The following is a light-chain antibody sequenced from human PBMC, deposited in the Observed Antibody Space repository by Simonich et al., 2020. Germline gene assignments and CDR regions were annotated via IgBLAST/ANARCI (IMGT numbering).Light chain of an antibody. CDR3: QQYNSYST. CDR2: KAA. V-gene: IGKV1-5*03. J-gene: IGKJ2*01. Sequence: DIKMTQSPSTLSASVGDRVTITGRSSQSISSWLAWYQQKPGKAPKHLIYKAASLEIWVPSRFSGSGSGTEFTLTISSLQPDDFATYYCQQYNSYSTFGQGTKLEIK. CDR1: QSISSW.